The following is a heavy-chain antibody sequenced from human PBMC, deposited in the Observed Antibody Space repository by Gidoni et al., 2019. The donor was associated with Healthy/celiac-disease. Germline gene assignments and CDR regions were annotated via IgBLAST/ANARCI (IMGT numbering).Heavy chain of an antibody. D-gene: IGHD2-15*01. Sequence: EVQLLESGGGLVQPGGSLRLSCAASGFTFSSYAMRWVRQAPGKGLEWVSAISGSGGSTYYADSVKGRFTISRDNSKNTLYLQMNSLRAEDTAVYYCAKKRYCSGGSCYGPVEYWGQGTLVTVSS. CDR1: GFTFSSYA. CDR2: ISGSGGST. V-gene: IGHV3-23*01. CDR3: AKKRYCSGGSCYGPVEY. J-gene: IGHJ4*02.